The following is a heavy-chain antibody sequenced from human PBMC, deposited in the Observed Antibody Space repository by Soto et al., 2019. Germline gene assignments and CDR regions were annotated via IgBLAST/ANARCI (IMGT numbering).Heavy chain of an antibody. Sequence: LRLSCAASGFTFSSYAMSWVRQAPGKGLEWVSAISGSGGSTYYADSVKGRFTISRDNSKNTLSLQMNSLRAEDTAVYYCAKGAVAMFGVVTLYYCYAMDVWRQVNTVTVAS. CDR1: GFTFSSYA. CDR2: ISGSGGST. J-gene: IGHJ6*02. V-gene: IGHV3-23*01. D-gene: IGHD3-3*01. CDR3: AKGAVAMFGVVTLYYCYAMDV.